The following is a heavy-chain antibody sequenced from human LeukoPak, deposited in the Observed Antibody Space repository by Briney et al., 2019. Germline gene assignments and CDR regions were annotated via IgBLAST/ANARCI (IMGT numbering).Heavy chain of an antibody. D-gene: IGHD6-13*01. V-gene: IGHV5-51*01. CDR3: ARHSLAAAVNDY. CDR1: GYRFTSYW. J-gene: IGHJ4*02. Sequence: GGSLKISFKGSGYRFTSYWIGWVRPMPGKGGEWMGIIYPGDSDTRYSPSFQCQVTISVDKSISTAYLQCSSLKASDTAMYYCARHSLAAAVNDYWGQGTLVTVSS. CDR2: IYPGDSDT.